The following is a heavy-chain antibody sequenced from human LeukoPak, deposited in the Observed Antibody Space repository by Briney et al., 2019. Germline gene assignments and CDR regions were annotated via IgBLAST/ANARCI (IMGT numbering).Heavy chain of an antibody. Sequence: ASVKVSCKASGYTFTSYGISWVRQAPGQGLEWMGWISAYNGNTNYAQKLQGRVTMTTDTSTSAAYMELRSLRSDDTAVYYCARGGRTWFGESNPDYWGQGTLVTVSS. D-gene: IGHD3-10*01. V-gene: IGHV1-18*01. CDR1: GYTFTSYG. CDR3: ARGGRTWFGESNPDY. J-gene: IGHJ4*02. CDR2: ISAYNGNT.